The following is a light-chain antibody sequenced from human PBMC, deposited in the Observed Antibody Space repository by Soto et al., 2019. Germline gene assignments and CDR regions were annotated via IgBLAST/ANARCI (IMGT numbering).Light chain of an antibody. V-gene: IGKV1-5*01. Sequence: DIQMTQSPPNLSASVGDRVTITCRASQSIRNYLAWYQQMPGKAPKLLIYGAYNLQSGVPSRFSGSGSGTEFTLTISSLQPDDFATYFCQHHNSYSQTFGQGTKVDIK. CDR2: GAY. CDR1: QSIRNY. J-gene: IGKJ1*01. CDR3: QHHNSYSQT.